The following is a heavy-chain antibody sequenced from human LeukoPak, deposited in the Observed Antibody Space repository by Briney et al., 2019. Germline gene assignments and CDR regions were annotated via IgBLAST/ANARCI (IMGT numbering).Heavy chain of an antibody. CDR1: GFTFSSYA. CDR3: ARVRYYDFWSGYRSLGY. CDR2: ISGSGGST. J-gene: IGHJ4*02. Sequence: GGSLRLSCAASGFTFSSYAMSWVRQAPGKGLEWVSAISGSGGSTYYADSVKGRFTISRDNAKNSLYLQMNSLRAEDTAVYYCARVRYYDFWSGYRSLGYWGQGTLVTVSS. D-gene: IGHD3-3*01. V-gene: IGHV3-23*01.